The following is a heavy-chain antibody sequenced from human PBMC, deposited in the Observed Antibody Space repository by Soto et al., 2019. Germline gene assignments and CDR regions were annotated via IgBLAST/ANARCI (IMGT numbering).Heavy chain of an antibody. V-gene: IGHV3-23*01. CDR2: ISGSGGST. CDR1: GFTFSSYA. Sequence: GGSLRLSCAASGFTFSSYAMSWFRQAPGKGLEWVSDISGSGGSTYYADSVKGRFTISRDNSKNTLYLQMNSLRAEDTSVYYCAKDMSVVTDITDAFDIWGQGTMVTVSS. D-gene: IGHD2-21*02. CDR3: AKDMSVVTDITDAFDI. J-gene: IGHJ3*02.